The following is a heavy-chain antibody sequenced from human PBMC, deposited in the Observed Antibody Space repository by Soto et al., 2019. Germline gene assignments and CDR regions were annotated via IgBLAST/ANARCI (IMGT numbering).Heavy chain of an antibody. J-gene: IGHJ4*02. V-gene: IGHV1-69*01. CDR1: GGLFSSYA. CDR2: IIPVFDTV. CDR3: ARGGSGYVWFNEF. Sequence: QAQLVQSGAEVKKSGSSVKVSCKDTGGLFSSYAVSWVRQAPGQGLEWMGGIIPVFDTVYYAQKFQGRVTITADESTNTAYMELSSLRSDDTAMYYCARGGSGYVWFNEFWGQGTLVTVSS. D-gene: IGHD3-22*01.